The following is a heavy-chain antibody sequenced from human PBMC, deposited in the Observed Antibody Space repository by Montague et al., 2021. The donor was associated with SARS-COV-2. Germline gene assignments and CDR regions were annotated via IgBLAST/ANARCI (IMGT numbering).Heavy chain of an antibody. J-gene: IGHJ3*02. CDR1: GVSISSYY. CDR2: IYFSGST. Sequence: SETLSLTCTVSGVSISSYYWSWIQQPPGKGLEWIGCIYFSGSTNYNPSLKSRVTISVDTSKNQFSLKLSSVTAADTAVYYCARHGRFSVIVNTPRGAFDIWGQGTMVTVSS. CDR3: ARHGRFSVIVNTPRGAFDI. D-gene: IGHD3-22*01. V-gene: IGHV4-59*08.